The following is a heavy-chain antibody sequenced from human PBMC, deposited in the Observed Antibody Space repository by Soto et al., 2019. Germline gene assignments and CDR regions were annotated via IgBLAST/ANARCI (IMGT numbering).Heavy chain of an antibody. CDR2: ISGSGGRV. CDR1: GFSFGTYV. Sequence: EVQLLESGGGMVEPRGSLKLSCAASGFSFGTYVMNWVRQAPGKGLEWVSGISGSGGRVYSADSVKGRFTISRDNSRNTLYLQMGSLRAEDMAVYYCARAASSWYAHYFDYWGQGTLVTVSS. CDR3: ARAASSWYAHYFDY. V-gene: IGHV3-23*01. D-gene: IGHD6-13*01. J-gene: IGHJ4*02.